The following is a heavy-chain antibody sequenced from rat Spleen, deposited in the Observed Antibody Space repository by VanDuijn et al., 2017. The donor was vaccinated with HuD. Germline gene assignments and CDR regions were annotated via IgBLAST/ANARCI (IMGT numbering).Heavy chain of an antibody. J-gene: IGHJ2*01. CDR1: GFTFNDYY. D-gene: IGHD1-6*01. V-gene: IGHV5-20*01. CDR2: INYDGDNK. CDR3: TRDRILRSTGFDS. Sequence: EVQLVESGGGLVQPGRSLKLSCAASGFTFNDYYMAWVRQAPTKGLECVASINYDGDNKYYRDSVKGRFTISRDNAKSSLYLQMDSRRSEDTATYYCTRDRILRSTGFDSWGQGVMVTVSS.